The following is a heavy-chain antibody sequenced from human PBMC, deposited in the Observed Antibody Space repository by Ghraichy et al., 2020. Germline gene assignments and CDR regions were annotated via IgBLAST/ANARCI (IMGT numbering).Heavy chain of an antibody. Sequence: GGSLRLSCTVSGFTFADCSLNWFRQVPGKGLEWVGFIRTKAHGETPQYAASVEGRFTISRDDSKSIAYLQMNSLKTEDTAVYYCTRAGDCYNYYNDYWGQGTLVTVSS. CDR2: IRTKAHGETP. CDR1: GFTFADCS. V-gene: IGHV3-49*03. D-gene: IGHD5-24*01. CDR3: TRAGDCYNYYNDY. J-gene: IGHJ4*02.